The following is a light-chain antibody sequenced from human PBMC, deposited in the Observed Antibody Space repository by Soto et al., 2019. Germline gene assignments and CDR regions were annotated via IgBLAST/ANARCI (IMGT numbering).Light chain of an antibody. J-gene: IGKJ1*01. CDR2: GAS. CDR1: QSVSSY. Sequence: EIVITQSPAPLSVSPGERATLSCRASQSVSSYLAWYQQKPGQAPRLLIYGASTRATGIPARFSGSGSGTEFTLTICSLQSEDFAIYYCQQYNDLPRTFCQGTKVDIK. V-gene: IGKV3-15*01. CDR3: QQYNDLPRT.